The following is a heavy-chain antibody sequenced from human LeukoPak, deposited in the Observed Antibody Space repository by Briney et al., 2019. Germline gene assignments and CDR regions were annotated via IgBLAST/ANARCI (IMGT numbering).Heavy chain of an antibody. V-gene: IGHV4-59*01. CDR3: ARYGLYAFDY. CDR1: GGSISSYY. J-gene: IGHJ4*02. CDR2: IYYSGTT. D-gene: IGHD5/OR15-5a*01. Sequence: SETLSLTCTVSGGSISSYYWSWIRQPPGKGLEWIGYIYYSGTTNSNPSLKSRVTISVDTSKNQFSLKLSSVTAADTAVYYCARYGLYAFDYWGQGTLATVSS.